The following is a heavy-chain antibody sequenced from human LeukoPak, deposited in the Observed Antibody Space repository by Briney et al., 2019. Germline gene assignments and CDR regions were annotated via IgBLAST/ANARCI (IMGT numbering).Heavy chain of an antibody. CDR1: GFTFDDYA. Sequence: GRSLRLSCAASGFTFDDYAMHWVRQAPGKGLEWVSGISWNSGSIGYADSVKGRFTISRGNAKNSLYLQMNSLRAEDMALYYCAKSPIAAAGHNWFDPWGQGTLVTVSS. CDR3: AKSPIAAAGHNWFDP. V-gene: IGHV3-9*03. D-gene: IGHD6-13*01. CDR2: ISWNSGSI. J-gene: IGHJ5*02.